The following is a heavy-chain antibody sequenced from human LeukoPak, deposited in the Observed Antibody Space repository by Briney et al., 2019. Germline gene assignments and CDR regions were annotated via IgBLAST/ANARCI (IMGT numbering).Heavy chain of an antibody. J-gene: IGHJ4*02. Sequence: PGRSLRLSCAASGFTFSSYAMHWVRQAPGKGLEWVALISYDGSNKYYADSVKGRFTISRDNAKNSLYLQMNSLRAEDTAVYYCARDRNTDFWSGYYTNYFDYWGQGTLVTVSS. CDR3: ARDRNTDFWSGYYTNYFDY. CDR1: GFTFSSYA. D-gene: IGHD3-3*01. CDR2: ISYDGSNK. V-gene: IGHV3-30*03.